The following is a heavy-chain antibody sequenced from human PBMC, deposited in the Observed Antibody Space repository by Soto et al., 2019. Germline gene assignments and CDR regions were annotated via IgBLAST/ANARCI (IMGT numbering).Heavy chain of an antibody. CDR3: AKDGASDYYYYYMDV. V-gene: IGHV3-23*01. D-gene: IGHD3-10*01. CDR2: VTTGGGAT. J-gene: IGHJ6*03. CDR1: GFTFSKHA. Sequence: SLRLSCAASGFTFSKHAMTWVRQAPGKGLEWVSTVTTGGGATFNADSVKGRFTISRDDSKDTLYLQLSSLRPEDTAVYFCAKDGASDYYYYYMDVWGKGTSVTVSS.